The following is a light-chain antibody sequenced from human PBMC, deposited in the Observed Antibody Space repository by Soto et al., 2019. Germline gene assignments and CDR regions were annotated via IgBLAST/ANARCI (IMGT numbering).Light chain of an antibody. Sequence: DIQMTQSPSSLSASVGDRVTITCRASQSIDNYLNWYQQKPGKAPNLLIYAASTLLSGVPSRFSGRGSGTHFALTISSLQPEDFATYYCQQSYSSPETFGQGTKVEIK. CDR1: QSIDNY. J-gene: IGKJ1*01. CDR2: AAS. CDR3: QQSYSSPET. V-gene: IGKV1-39*01.